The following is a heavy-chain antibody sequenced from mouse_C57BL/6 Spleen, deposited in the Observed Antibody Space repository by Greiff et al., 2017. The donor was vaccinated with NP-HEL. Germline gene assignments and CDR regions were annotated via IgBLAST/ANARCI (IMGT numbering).Heavy chain of an antibody. CDR2: IDPSDSET. V-gene: IGHV1-52*01. Sequence: QVQLKQPGAELVRPGSSVKLSCKASGYTFTSYWMHWVKQRPIQGLEWIGNIDPSDSETHYNQKFKDKATLTVDQSSSTASMQRSSLTSEDSAVYYCARSNYSNYYAMDYWGQGTSGTVAS. J-gene: IGHJ4*01. CDR1: GYTFTSYW. CDR3: ARSNYSNYYAMDY. D-gene: IGHD2-5*01.